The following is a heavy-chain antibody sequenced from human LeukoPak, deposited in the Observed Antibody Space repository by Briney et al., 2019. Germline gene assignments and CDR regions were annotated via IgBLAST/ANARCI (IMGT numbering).Heavy chain of an antibody. J-gene: IGHJ4*02. CDR1: GFTFSSYG. CDR2: IRYDGSNK. V-gene: IGHV3-30*02. CDR3: AKAPLSGSYASMDY. D-gene: IGHD1-26*01. Sequence: GGSLRLSCAASGFTFSSYGMHWVRQAPGKGLEWVAFIRYDGSNKYYADSVKGRFTISRDNSKNTLYLQMNSLRAEDTAVYYCAKAPLSGSYASMDYWGQGTLVTVSS.